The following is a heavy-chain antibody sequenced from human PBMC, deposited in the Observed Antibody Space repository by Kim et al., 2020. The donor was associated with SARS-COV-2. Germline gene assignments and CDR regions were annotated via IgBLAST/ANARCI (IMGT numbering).Heavy chain of an antibody. D-gene: IGHD6-13*01. CDR2: ISYGGSNT. Sequence: GGSLRLSCAASGFTFSSYAMPWVRQAPGKGLEWVAVISYGGSNTYYADSVKGRFTISRDNSKNTLYLQMNSLRAEDTAVYYCAREAAIRYNSSWYPSDAFDIWGQGTMVTVSS. V-gene: IGHV3-30*04. J-gene: IGHJ3*02. CDR1: GFTFSSYA. CDR3: AREAAIRYNSSWYPSDAFDI.